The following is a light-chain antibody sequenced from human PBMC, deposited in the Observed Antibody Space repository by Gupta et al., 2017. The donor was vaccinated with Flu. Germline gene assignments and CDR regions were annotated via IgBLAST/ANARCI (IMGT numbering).Light chain of an antibody. CDR2: RNN. Sequence: TATLTSTSNSSDVGNKEAAWLQQRQGHPPKLLFYRNNVRPSGVSERFSASKSGGTASLTITGLQAEDEADYYCTSYDSSSTVWVFGGGTKLTVL. V-gene: IGLV10-54*04. J-gene: IGLJ3*02. CDR1: SSDVGNKE. CDR3: TSYDSSSTVWV.